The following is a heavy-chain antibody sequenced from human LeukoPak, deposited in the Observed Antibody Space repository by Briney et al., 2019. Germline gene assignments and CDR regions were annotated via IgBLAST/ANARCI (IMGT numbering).Heavy chain of an antibody. D-gene: IGHD6-19*01. J-gene: IGHJ4*02. CDR3: ATIAVAGTREDY. CDR2: IYYSGST. CDR1: GGSISSYY. V-gene: IGHV4-59*12. Sequence: SETLSLTCTVSGGSISSYYWSWIRQPPGKGLEWIGYIYYSGSTNYKSSLKSRVTISVDTSKNQFSLKLSSVTAADTAVYYCATIAVAGTREDYWGQGTLVTVSS.